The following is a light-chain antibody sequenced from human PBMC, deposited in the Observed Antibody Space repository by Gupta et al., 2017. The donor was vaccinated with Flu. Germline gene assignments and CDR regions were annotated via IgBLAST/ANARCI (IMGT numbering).Light chain of an antibody. CDR1: QNCNSW. V-gene: IGKV1-5*03. CDR3: QQYKVYPKT. Sequence: DLQTTQSPSTLAASVGASVTLTCRAGQNCNSWVAWYQQRPGKAPTVLIDKASTLHTGVSSRFSGSGSGTEFTLTISSLQPDVRGTYFGQQYKVYPKTFGQGTKVELK. J-gene: IGKJ1*01. CDR2: KAS.